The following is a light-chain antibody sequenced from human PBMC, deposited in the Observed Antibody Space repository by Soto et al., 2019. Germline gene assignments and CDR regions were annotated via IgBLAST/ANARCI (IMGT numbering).Light chain of an antibody. CDR2: WAS. CDR3: QQYYTTPRT. CDR1: RNLLSNDKHY. Sequence: DNVMIQAPDSLAASLGGIVTINCKSSRNLLSNDKHYVAWYQQRPGQGPKLLIYWASTRESEVPVRISGSGSVTDFTLTIRDLQAADAEVYYCQQYYTTPRTFGRWTKVDIK. V-gene: IGKV4-1*01. J-gene: IGKJ2*01.